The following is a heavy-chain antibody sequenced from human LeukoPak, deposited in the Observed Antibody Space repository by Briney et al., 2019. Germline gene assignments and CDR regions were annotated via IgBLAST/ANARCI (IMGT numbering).Heavy chain of an antibody. CDR2: VSAYNGNT. Sequence: ASVKVSCKASGYTFTSYGISWVRQAPGQGLEWMGWVSAYNGNTNYAQKLQGRVTMTTDTSTSTAYMGLRSLRSDDTAVYYCARDRIVVVPAAMGYYGMDVWGQGTTVTVS. V-gene: IGHV1-18*01. CDR1: GYTFTSYG. CDR3: ARDRIVVVPAAMGYYGMDV. D-gene: IGHD2-2*01. J-gene: IGHJ6*02.